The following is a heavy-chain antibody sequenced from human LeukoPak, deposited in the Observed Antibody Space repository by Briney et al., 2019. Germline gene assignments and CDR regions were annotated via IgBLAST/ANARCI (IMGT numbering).Heavy chain of an antibody. CDR3: ARGREDLYYYDSSPFDP. Sequence: ASAKVSCKASGYTFTSYDINWVRQATGQGLEWMGWMNHNSGNTGYAQKFQGRVTMTRNTSISTAYMELSSLRSEDTAVYYCARGREDLYYYDSSPFDPWGQGTLVTVSS. CDR2: MNHNSGNT. D-gene: IGHD3-22*01. CDR1: GYTFTSYD. V-gene: IGHV1-8*01. J-gene: IGHJ5*02.